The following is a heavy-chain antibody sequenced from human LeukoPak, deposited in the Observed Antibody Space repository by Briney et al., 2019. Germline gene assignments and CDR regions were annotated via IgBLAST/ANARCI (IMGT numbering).Heavy chain of an antibody. CDR3: ARQSRYYGSGSYYVPGAFDI. V-gene: IGHV4-4*07. CDR1: GGSISSYY. D-gene: IGHD3-10*01. CDR2: IYTSGST. J-gene: IGHJ3*02. Sequence: SETLSLTCTVSGGSISSYYWSWIRQPAVKGLEWIGRIYTSGSTNYSPSLKSRVTMSVDTSKNQFSLKLSSVTAADTAVYYCARQSRYYGSGSYYVPGAFDIWGQGTMVTVSS.